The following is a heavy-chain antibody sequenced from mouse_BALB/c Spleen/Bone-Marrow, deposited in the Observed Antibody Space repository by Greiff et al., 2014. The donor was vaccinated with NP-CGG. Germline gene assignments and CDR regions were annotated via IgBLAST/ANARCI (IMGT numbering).Heavy chain of an antibody. V-gene: IGHV1-80*01. CDR2: IYPGDGDT. J-gene: IGHJ4*01. D-gene: IGHD2-3*01. Sequence: VQLQQSGAELVRPGSSVKISCKASGYAFSGYWMNWVKQRPGQGLEWIGQIYPGDGDTNYNGKFKGKATLTADKSSSTAYMQLSSLTSEDSAVYFCARLDGYYPYYAMDYWGQGTSVTVSS. CDR1: GYAFSGYW. CDR3: ARLDGYYPYYAMDY.